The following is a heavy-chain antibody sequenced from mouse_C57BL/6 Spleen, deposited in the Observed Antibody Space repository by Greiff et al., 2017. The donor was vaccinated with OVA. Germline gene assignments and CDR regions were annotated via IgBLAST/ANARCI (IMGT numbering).Heavy chain of an antibody. CDR3: TVVYYYGSRDWFAY. J-gene: IGHJ3*01. V-gene: IGHV1-5*01. CDR1: GYTFTSYW. CDR2: IYPGNSDT. Sequence: EVQLQQSGTVLARPGASVKMSCKTSGYTFTSYWMHWVKQWPGQGLEWIGAIYPGNSDTSYNQKFKGKAKLTAVTSASTAYMELSSLTNEDSAVYYCTVVYYYGSRDWFAYWGQGTLVTVSA. D-gene: IGHD1-1*01.